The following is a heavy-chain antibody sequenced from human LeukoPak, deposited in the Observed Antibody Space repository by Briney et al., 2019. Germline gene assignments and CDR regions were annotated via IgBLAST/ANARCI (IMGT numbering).Heavy chain of an antibody. CDR2: IDWTDAK. D-gene: IGHD4-11*01. Sequence: RESGPALVNPTQTLTLTCTFSGFSLGSNAMCVGWIRQSPGKALEWLALIDWTDAKYYSTSLKTRLTISKDTSRNQVVLTMTNVDPVDTATYYCARIRRTSVSSSKGTSYYYFGMDVWGQGTTVTVSS. J-gene: IGHJ6*02. CDR3: ARIRRTSVSSSKGTSYYYFGMDV. V-gene: IGHV2-70*01. CDR1: GFSLGSNAMC.